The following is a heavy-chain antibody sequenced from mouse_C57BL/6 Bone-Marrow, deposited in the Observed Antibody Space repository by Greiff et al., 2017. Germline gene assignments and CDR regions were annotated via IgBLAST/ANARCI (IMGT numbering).Heavy chain of an antibody. Sequence: QVQLKESGAELVKPGASVKMSCKASGYTFTTYPIEWMQQNHGKSLEWIGNFHTYNDDTKYNETFKGKATLTVEKSSSTVFLELSRLTADDSAVYYCTRGDNYGGYYFDYWGQGTILTVSS. J-gene: IGHJ2*01. CDR3: TRGDNYGGYYFDY. V-gene: IGHV1-47*01. CDR1: GYTFTTYP. D-gene: IGHD2-12*01. CDR2: FHTYNDDT.